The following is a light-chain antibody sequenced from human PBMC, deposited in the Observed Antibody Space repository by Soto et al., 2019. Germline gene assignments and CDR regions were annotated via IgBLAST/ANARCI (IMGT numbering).Light chain of an antibody. CDR3: QQYFSYPLT. V-gene: IGKV1-5*01. CDR1: QSISSW. J-gene: IGKJ1*01. Sequence: IQVTQSPSTLSASVGDRVTITCRASQSISSWLAWYHQKPGKAPKLLIYDASNLESGVPSRFSGSVSGTEFTLTITRLQPDDFATYYCQQYFSYPLTFGPGTKVDIK. CDR2: DAS.